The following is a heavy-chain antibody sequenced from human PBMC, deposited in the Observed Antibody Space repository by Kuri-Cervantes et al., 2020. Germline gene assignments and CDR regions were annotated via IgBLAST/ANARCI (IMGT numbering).Heavy chain of an antibody. J-gene: IGHJ2*01. Sequence: GESLKISCAASGFTVSSNYMNWVRQAPGKGLEWVSSISSSSYIYYADSVKGRFTISRDNAKNSLYLQMNSLRAEDTAVYYCARDSQIAATTADWYFDLWGRGTLVTVSS. CDR3: ARDSQIAATTADWYFDL. CDR2: ISSSSYI. V-gene: IGHV3-69-1*01. CDR1: GFTVSSNY. D-gene: IGHD6-13*01.